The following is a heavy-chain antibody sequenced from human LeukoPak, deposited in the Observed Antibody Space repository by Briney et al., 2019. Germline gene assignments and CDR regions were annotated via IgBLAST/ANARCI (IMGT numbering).Heavy chain of an antibody. CDR1: GFTFSSYW. V-gene: IGHV3-74*01. D-gene: IGHD4-11*01. CDR3: AIRGSNYPAIYY. CDR2: INSDGSST. Sequence: GGSLRLSCAASGFTFSSYWMHWVRQAPGKGLVWVSRINSDGSSTSYADSVKGRFTISRDNAKNTLYLQMNSLRAEDTAVYYFAIRGSNYPAIYYLGQGTLVTVSS. J-gene: IGHJ4*02.